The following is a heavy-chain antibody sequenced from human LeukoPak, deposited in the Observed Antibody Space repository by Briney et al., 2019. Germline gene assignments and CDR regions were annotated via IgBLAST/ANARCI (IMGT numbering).Heavy chain of an antibody. V-gene: IGHV3-33*01. J-gene: IGHJ6*02. CDR1: GFTFSSYG. CDR2: IWYDGSNK. Sequence: GGSLRLSCAASGFTFSSYGMHWVRQAPGKGLEWVAVIWYDGSNKYYADSVKGRFTISRDNSKNTLYLQMNSLRAEDTAVYYCARGHGDKASNLYYYYGMDVWGQGTTVIVSS. D-gene: IGHD4-17*01. CDR3: ARGHGDKASNLYYYYGMDV.